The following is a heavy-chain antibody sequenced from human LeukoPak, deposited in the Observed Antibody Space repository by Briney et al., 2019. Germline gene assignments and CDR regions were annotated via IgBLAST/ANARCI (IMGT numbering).Heavy chain of an antibody. Sequence: SETLSLTCTVSGGSISSSSYYWGWIRQPPGKGLEWIGSIYYSGSTYYNPSLKSRVTISVDTSKNQFSLKLNSVTAADTAVYYCARGGGYCSTASCLHDYWGQGTLVTVSS. J-gene: IGHJ4*02. V-gene: IGHV4-39*07. D-gene: IGHD2-2*01. CDR3: ARGGGYCSTASCLHDY. CDR2: IYYSGST. CDR1: GGSISSSSYY.